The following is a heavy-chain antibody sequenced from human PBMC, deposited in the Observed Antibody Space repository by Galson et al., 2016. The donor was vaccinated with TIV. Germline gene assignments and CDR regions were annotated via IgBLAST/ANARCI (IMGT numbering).Heavy chain of an antibody. V-gene: IGHV3-69-1*01. CDR3: VRDHHYAFDV. CDR1: GFSFHDYS. CDR2: IRDDSTV. J-gene: IGHJ3*01. Sequence: SLRLSCAATGFSFHDYSMNWVRQAPGKGLEWLSYIRDDSTVDCADSVKGRFIISRDTAKSFLYLQMNNMRVDDTAVYFCVRDHHYAFDVWGQGTMVTVSS.